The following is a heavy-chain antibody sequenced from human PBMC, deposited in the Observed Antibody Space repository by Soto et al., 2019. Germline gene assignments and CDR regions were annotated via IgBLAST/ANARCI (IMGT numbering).Heavy chain of an antibody. V-gene: IGHV3-33*01. CDR1: GFTFSSYG. D-gene: IGHD6-13*01. CDR2: IWYDGSNK. CDR3: ATVPPAALRYYGMDV. Sequence: PGGSLRLSCAVSGFTFSSYGMNWVRQAPGKGLEWVAVIWYDGSNKYYADSVKGRFTISRDNSKNTLYLQMNSLRAEDTAVYYCATVPPAALRYYGMDVWGQGTTVTVT. J-gene: IGHJ6*02.